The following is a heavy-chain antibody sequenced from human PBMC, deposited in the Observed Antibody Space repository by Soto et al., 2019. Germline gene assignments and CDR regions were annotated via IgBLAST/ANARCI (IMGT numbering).Heavy chain of an antibody. CDR1: GYSFTSTY. CDR3: ALKVVTYYDN. V-gene: IGHV1-46*01. CDR2: INPAGGTT. D-gene: IGHD2-21*02. Sequence: QVQLVQSGAEVKKPGASVRISCRASGYSFTSTYVYGVRQAPGQGPEWMGIINPAGGTTYYAQKFQGRLTITSDTSTDTVFMDLNDLTSEDTAVYFCALKVVTYYDNWGQGTLLPVSS. J-gene: IGHJ4*02.